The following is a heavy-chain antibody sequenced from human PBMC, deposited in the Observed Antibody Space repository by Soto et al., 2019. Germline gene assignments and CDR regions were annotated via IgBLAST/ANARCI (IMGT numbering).Heavy chain of an antibody. CDR1: GYTFTGYY. CDR2: INPNSGGT. J-gene: IGHJ6*02. V-gene: IGHV1-2*02. CDR3: AREMVIAAAGSYYYYGMDV. D-gene: IGHD6-13*01. Sequence: ASVKVSCKASGYTFTGYYMHCVRQAPGQGLEWMGWINPNSGGTNYAQKFQGRVTMTRDTSISTAYMELSRLRSDDTAAYYCAREMVIAAAGSYYYYGMDVWGQGTTVTVSS.